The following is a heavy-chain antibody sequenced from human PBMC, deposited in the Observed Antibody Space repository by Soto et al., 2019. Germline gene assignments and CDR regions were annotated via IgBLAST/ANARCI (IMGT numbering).Heavy chain of an antibody. CDR2: INTNTGNP. CDR1: GNTFTSYA. Sequence: GASVKVSCKASGNTFTSYAMNWVRQAPGQGLEWMGWINTNTGNPTYAQGFTGRFVFSLDTSVSTAYLQICSLKAEDTAVYYCARGPFPITIFSLITNNYYCMDVYERETTVTV. J-gene: IGHJ6*01. D-gene: IGHD3-9*01. V-gene: IGHV7-4-1*01. CDR3: ARGPFPITIFSLITNNYYCMDV.